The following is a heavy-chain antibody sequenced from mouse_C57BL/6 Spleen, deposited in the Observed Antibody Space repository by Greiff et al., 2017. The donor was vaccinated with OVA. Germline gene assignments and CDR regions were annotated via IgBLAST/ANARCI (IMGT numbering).Heavy chain of an antibody. CDR1: GYTFTSYW. Sequence: QVQLQQPGAELVKPGASVKLSCKASGYTFTSYWMQWVKQRPGQGLEWIGEIDPSDSYTNYNQKFKGKATLTVDTSSSTAYMQLSSLTSEDSAVYYCARHGSSYEDYAMDYWGQGTSVTVSS. J-gene: IGHJ4*01. CDR3: ARHGSSYEDYAMDY. CDR2: IDPSDSYT. V-gene: IGHV1-50*01. D-gene: IGHD1-1*01.